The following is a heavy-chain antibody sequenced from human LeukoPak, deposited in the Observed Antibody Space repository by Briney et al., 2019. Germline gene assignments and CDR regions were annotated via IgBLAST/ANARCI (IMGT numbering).Heavy chain of an antibody. CDR1: GASISSRSYY. J-gene: IGHJ6*02. Sequence: SETQTLPCTVSGASISSRSYYWAWIRQPPGKGLEWIGSIYYSGSTYYNPSLKSRATIPVDTSKNQFSLKLSSVTAADTAVYYCARRVRQQLPVYYYYGMDVWGQATKVSVSS. CDR3: ARRVRQQLPVYYYYGMDV. V-gene: IGHV4-39*01. CDR2: IYYSGST. D-gene: IGHD6-13*01.